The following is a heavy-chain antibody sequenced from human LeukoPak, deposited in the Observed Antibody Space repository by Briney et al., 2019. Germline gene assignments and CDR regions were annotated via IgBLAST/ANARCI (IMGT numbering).Heavy chain of an antibody. J-gene: IGHJ6*03. V-gene: IGHV1-18*01. CDR1: GYTFTSYG. D-gene: IGHD2-2*01. Sequence: ASVKVSCKASGYTFTSYGISSVRQAPGQGLEWMGWISAYNGNTNYAQKHQGRVTMTTDTSTSTAYMELRSLRSDDTAVYYCARDVSTIVVVPADKGYCYYYYMDVWGKGTTVTVYS. CDR3: ARDVSTIVVVPADKGYCYYYYMDV. CDR2: ISAYNGNT.